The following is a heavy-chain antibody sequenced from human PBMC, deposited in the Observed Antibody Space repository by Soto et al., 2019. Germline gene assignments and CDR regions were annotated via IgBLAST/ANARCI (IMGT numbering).Heavy chain of an antibody. CDR1: GGSFSGYY. Sequence: SETLSLTCAVYGGSFSGYYWSWIRQPPGKGLEWIGEINHSGSTNYNPSLKSRVTISVDTSKNQFSLKLSSVTAADTAVYYCARGIAAAGRGGWFDPWGQGTLVTVSS. J-gene: IGHJ5*02. D-gene: IGHD6-13*01. V-gene: IGHV4-34*01. CDR2: INHSGST. CDR3: ARGIAAAGRGGWFDP.